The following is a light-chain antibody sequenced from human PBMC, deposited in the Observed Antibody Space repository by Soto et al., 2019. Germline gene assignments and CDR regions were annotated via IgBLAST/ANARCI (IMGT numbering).Light chain of an antibody. Sequence: VMTQSPLSLPVTPGEPASISCRSSQSLLHSNGYNYLDWYVQKPGQSPQILIYLASTRASGVPDRFSGSGSGTDFTLTISRVETEEVWVDYCFQALRSISFGHGT. CDR2: LAS. CDR3: FQALRSIS. J-gene: IGKJ2*01. V-gene: IGKV2-28*01. CDR1: QSLLHSNGYNY.